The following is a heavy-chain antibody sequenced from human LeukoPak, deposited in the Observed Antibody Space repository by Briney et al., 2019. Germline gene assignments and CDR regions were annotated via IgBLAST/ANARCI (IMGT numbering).Heavy chain of an antibody. D-gene: IGHD3-9*01. CDR1: GSTFSTYT. V-gene: IGHV3-23*01. CDR2: ISRTTTST. Sequence: GGSLRLSCAAFGSTFSTYTLTWVCQAPGEGLEWVSAISRTTTSTYYAHSVKGRFTISRDKSKNTLYLQMNSLRAEDTAVYYCADDFESPHWGQGTLVTVSS. J-gene: IGHJ4*02. CDR3: ADDFESPH.